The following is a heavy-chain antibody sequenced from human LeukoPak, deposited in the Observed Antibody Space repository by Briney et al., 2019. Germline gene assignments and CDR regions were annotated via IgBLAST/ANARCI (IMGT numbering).Heavy chain of an antibody. CDR2: IYYSGST. V-gene: IGHV4-39*01. CDR3: ARRDGGFGELDY. Sequence: SETLSLTCIVSGGSISSSSYYWGWIRQPPGKGLEWIGSIYYSGSTYYNPSLKSRVTISVDTSKNQFSLKLSSVTAADTAVYYCARRDGGFGELDYWGQGTLVTVSS. CDR1: GGSISSSSYY. J-gene: IGHJ4*02. D-gene: IGHD3-10*01.